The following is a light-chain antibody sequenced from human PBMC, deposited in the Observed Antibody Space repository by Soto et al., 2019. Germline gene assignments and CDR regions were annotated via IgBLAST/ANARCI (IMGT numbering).Light chain of an antibody. V-gene: IGKV1-33*01. Sequence: DIQMTQSPSSLSASVGDRVTITCQASQDISNYLNXYXXKPGKAPKLLIYDASNLETRVPSRFRGSGSGPDFTFTISSLQPEDIATYYCKQYDNPPNFGGGTKVDIK. CDR2: DAS. CDR3: KQYDNPPN. CDR1: QDISNY. J-gene: IGKJ4*01.